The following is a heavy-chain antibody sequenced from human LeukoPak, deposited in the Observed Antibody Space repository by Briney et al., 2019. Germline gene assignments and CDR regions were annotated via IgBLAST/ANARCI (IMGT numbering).Heavy chain of an antibody. CDR2: ISGSGGST. V-gene: IGHV3-23*01. Sequence: GGSLRPSCAASGFTFSSYAMSWVRQAPGKGLEWVSAISGSGGSTYYADSVKGRFTISRDNSKNTLYLQMNSLRAEDTAVYYCAKGGGEYSYGFDYWGQGTLVTVSS. CDR3: AKGGGEYSYGFDY. CDR1: GFTFSSYA. D-gene: IGHD5-18*01. J-gene: IGHJ4*02.